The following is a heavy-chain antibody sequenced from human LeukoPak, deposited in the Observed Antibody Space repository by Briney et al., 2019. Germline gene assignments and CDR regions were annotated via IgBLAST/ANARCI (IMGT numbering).Heavy chain of an antibody. Sequence: KPGGSLRLSCTASGFTFSNYDMTWVRQAPGKGLEWVSSISATTIYTFSADSVRGRFTISRDNVENSLYLQMNNLRGEDTGVYFCARIGLGRDAYNSFDSWGQGTLVTVSS. CDR1: GFTFSNYD. CDR3: ARIGLGRDAYNSFDS. V-gene: IGHV3-21*01. CDR2: ISATTIYT. J-gene: IGHJ4*02. D-gene: IGHD5-24*01.